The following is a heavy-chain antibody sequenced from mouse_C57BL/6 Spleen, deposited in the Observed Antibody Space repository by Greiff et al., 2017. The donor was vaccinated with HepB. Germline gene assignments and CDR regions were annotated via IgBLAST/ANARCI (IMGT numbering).Heavy chain of an antibody. CDR1: GYAFSSYW. CDR2: IYPGDGDT. Sequence: QVQLKQSGAELVKPGASVKISCKASGYAFSSYWMNWVKQRPGKGLEWIRQIYPGDGDTNYNGKFKGKATLTADKSSSTAYMQLSSLTSEDSAVYFCARRGNWPFDYWGQGTTLTVSS. D-gene: IGHD4-1*01. J-gene: IGHJ2*01. V-gene: IGHV1-80*01. CDR3: ARRGNWPFDY.